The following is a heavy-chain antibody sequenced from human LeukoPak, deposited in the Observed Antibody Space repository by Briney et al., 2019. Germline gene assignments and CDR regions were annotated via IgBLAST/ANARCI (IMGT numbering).Heavy chain of an antibody. CDR1: GFTVSSNY. CDR2: ISYDGSNK. Sequence: GGSLRLSCAASGFTVSSNYMSWVRQAPGKGLEWVAVISYDGSNKYYADSVKGRFTISRDNSKNTLYLQMNSLRAEDTAVYYYAKDRPRPIAVAGTPDYWGQGTLVTVSS. D-gene: IGHD6-19*01. V-gene: IGHV3-30*18. CDR3: AKDRPRPIAVAGTPDY. J-gene: IGHJ4*02.